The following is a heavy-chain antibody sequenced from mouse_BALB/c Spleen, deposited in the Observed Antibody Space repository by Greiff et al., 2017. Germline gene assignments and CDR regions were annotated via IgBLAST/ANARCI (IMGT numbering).Heavy chain of an antibody. Sequence: EVQLVESGTVLARPGASVKMSCKASGYSFTSYWMHWVKQRPGQGLEWIGAIYPGNSDTSYNQKFKGKAKLTAVTSASTAYMELSSLTNEDTAVYYCASMITTGGYYAMDYWGQGTSVTVSS. D-gene: IGHD2-4*01. J-gene: IGHJ4*01. V-gene: IGHV1-5*01. CDR2: IYPGNSDT. CDR1: GYSFTSYW. CDR3: ASMITTGGYYAMDY.